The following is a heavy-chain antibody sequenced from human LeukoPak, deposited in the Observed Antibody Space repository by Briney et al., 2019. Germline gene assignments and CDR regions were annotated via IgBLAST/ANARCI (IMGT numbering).Heavy chain of an antibody. D-gene: IGHD6-19*01. J-gene: IGHJ4*02. CDR1: GFTFSSYA. CDR2: ISGGGGST. CDR3: AKVASFGSSGWLREVDY. V-gene: IGHV3-23*01. Sequence: GGSLTLSCAASGFTFSSYAMSWVRQAPGKGLEWVSGISGGGGSTYYADSVKGRFTISRDNSKNTLYLQMNSLRAEDTAVYYCAKVASFGSSGWLREVDYWGQGTLVTVSS.